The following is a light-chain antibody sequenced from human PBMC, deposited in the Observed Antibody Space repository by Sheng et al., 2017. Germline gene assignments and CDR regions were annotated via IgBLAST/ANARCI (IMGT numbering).Light chain of an antibody. CDR1: SSDVGGYNY. Sequence: QSALTQPRSVSGSPGQSVTISCTGTSSDVGGYNYVSWYQQRPDSAPKLMIYDVAKRPSGVPDRFSGSKSGHTASLTISGLQAEDEADYYCCSYAGTYTLYVFGTGTKITVL. J-gene: IGLJ1*01. CDR3: CSYAGTYTLYV. V-gene: IGLV2-11*01. CDR2: DVA.